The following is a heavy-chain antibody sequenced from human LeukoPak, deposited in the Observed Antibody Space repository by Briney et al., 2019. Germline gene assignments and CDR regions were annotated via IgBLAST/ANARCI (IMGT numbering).Heavy chain of an antibody. CDR2: IRYDGSNK. Sequence: TGGSLRLSCAASGFTFSSYGMHWVRQAPGKGLEWVAFIRYDGSNKYYADSVKGRFTISRDNSKNTLYLQMNSLRAEDTAVYYCARDQGTPFFYYYYYMDVWGKGTTVTVSS. CDR1: GFTFSSYG. D-gene: IGHD1-1*01. V-gene: IGHV3-30*02. J-gene: IGHJ6*03. CDR3: ARDQGTPFFYYYYYMDV.